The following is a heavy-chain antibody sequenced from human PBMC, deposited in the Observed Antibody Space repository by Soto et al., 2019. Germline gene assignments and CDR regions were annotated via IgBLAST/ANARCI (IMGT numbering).Heavy chain of an antibody. CDR3: ASRVAYCSGGSCQKYFDY. V-gene: IGHV3-7*01. D-gene: IGHD2-15*01. Sequence: GGSLRLSCAASGFTFSIYWMSWVRQAPGKGLEWVANIKQDGSEKYYVDSVKGRFTISRDNAKNSLYLQMNSLRAEDTAVYYCASRVAYCSGGSCQKYFDYWGQGTLVTVSS. J-gene: IGHJ4*02. CDR1: GFTFSIYW. CDR2: IKQDGSEK.